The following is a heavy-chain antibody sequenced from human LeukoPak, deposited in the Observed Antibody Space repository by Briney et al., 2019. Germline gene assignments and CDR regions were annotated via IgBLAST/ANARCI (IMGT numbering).Heavy chain of an antibody. V-gene: IGHV3-33*01. CDR3: ARERVVAMTYGMDV. Sequence: QPGRSLRLSCAASGFTFSSYGMHWVRQAPGKGLEWVAVIWNDGSNKYYADSVKGRFTISRDNSKNTLYLQMNSLRAEDTAVYYCARERVVAMTYGMDVWGQGTTVTVSS. CDR1: GFTFSSYG. CDR2: IWNDGSNK. J-gene: IGHJ6*02. D-gene: IGHD3-22*01.